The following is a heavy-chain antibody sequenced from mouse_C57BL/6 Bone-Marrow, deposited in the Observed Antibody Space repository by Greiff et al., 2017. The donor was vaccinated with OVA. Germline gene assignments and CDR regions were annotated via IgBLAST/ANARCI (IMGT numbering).Heavy chain of an antibody. CDR2: IDPSDSYT. V-gene: IGHV1-69*01. D-gene: IGHD6-2*01. J-gene: IGHJ2*01. CDR1: GYTFTSYW. CDR3: ARVSAPDYFDF. Sequence: VQLQQPGAELVMPGASVKLSCKASGYTFTSYWMHWVKQRPGQGLEWIGEIDPSDSYTNYNQKFKGKSTLTVDKSSSTAYMQLSSLTSEDSAVYYCARVSAPDYFDFWGQGTALTVTS.